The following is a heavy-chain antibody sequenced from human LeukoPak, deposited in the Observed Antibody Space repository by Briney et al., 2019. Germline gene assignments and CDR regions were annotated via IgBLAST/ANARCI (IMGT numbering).Heavy chain of an antibody. J-gene: IGHJ6*03. V-gene: IGHV3-30*01. Sequence: PGRSLRLSCAASGFTFSSYAMHWVRQAPGKGLEWVAVISYDGSNKYYADSVKGRFTISRDNSKNTLYLQMNSLRAEDTAVYYCARVGPTGYYYYYYMDVWGKGTTVTVSS. D-gene: IGHD1-1*01. CDR2: ISYDGSNK. CDR3: ARVGPTGYYYYYYMDV. CDR1: GFTFSSYA.